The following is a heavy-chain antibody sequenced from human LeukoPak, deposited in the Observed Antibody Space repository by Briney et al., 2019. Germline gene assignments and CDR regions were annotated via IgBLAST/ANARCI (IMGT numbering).Heavy chain of an antibody. CDR2: IHHSGST. CDR1: SGSIISSNW. V-gene: IGHV4-4*02. J-gene: IGHJ4*02. D-gene: IGHD6-19*01. Sequence: PSETLSLTCAVSSGSIISSNWWSWVRQPPGKGLEWTGEIHHSGSTNYNPSLKSRVTISVDTSKNQFSLKLSSVTAADTAVYYCARESSGWYYFDYWGQGTLVTVSS. CDR3: ARESSGWYYFDY.